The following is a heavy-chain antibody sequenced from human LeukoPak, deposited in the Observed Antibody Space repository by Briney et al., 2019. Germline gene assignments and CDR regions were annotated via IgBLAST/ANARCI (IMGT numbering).Heavy chain of an antibody. Sequence: GESLRISCKTSGYSFTSNSIGWVRQMPGKGLEWMVPIYPDDSHTTYGPSFQGHVTISADRSISTAYLQWSSLQASDTAIYYCARRGSTHCSGSYCYSMRFDSWGQGTLVTVSS. V-gene: IGHV5-51*01. CDR2: IYPDDSHT. CDR1: GYSFTSNS. CDR3: ARRGSTHCSGSYCYSMRFDS. J-gene: IGHJ4*02. D-gene: IGHD2-15*01.